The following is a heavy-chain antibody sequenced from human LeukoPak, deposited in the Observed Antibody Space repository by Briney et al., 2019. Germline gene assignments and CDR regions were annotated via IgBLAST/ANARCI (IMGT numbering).Heavy chain of an antibody. CDR2: IYPGDSDT. Sequence: GESLKISCQGSGSSFTSYWISWVRQMPGKGLEWMGVIYPGDSDTRYSPSFEGQVTISADNSITTAYLQWTSLKASDTAMYYCARAGVLDYWGQGTLVTVSS. CDR1: GSSFTSYW. V-gene: IGHV5-51*01. CDR3: ARAGVLDY. J-gene: IGHJ4*02.